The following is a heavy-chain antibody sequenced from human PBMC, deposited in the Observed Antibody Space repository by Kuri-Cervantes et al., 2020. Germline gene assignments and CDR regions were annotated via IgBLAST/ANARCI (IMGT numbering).Heavy chain of an antibody. D-gene: IGHD3-16*01. Sequence: GGCMRLSCAASGFTFSSNWMSWVRQAPGKGLEWVANIKQDGSEKYYVDSVKGRFTISRDNAKNSLYLQMNSLRAEDTAVYYCARARGGDYWGQGTLVTVSS. V-gene: IGHV3-7*01. CDR3: ARARGGDY. CDR2: IKQDGSEK. J-gene: IGHJ4*02. CDR1: GFTFSSNW.